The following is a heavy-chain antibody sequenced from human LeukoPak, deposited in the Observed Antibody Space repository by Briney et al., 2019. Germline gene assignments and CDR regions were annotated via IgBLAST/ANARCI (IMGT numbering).Heavy chain of an antibody. CDR1: GYTFTGYY. V-gene: IGHV1-2*02. CDR2: INPNSGGT. J-gene: IGHJ4*02. Sequence: ASVKVSCKASGYTFTGYYMHWVRQAPGQGLEWMGWINPNSGGTNYAQKFQGRVTMTRDTSISTAYMELSRLRSDDTAGYYCAXXXXXXXXXXXXSSGYFSPFDYWGQGTLVTVSS. CDR3: AXXXXXXXXXXXXSSGYFSPFDY. D-gene: IGHD3-22*01.